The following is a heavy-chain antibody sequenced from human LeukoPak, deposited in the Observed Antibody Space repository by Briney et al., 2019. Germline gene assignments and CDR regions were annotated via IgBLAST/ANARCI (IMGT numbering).Heavy chain of an antibody. D-gene: IGHD6-6*01. CDR3: ARQGSSLRYFHTYLDV. Sequence: GGSLSLFCAASGFPFRSSAMHWVRQAPGKGLEWVALLPYDGTEKYYVESVRGRFTISRDNSNNTLYLQMNSLRVEDTAVYFCARQGSSLRYFHTYLDVWGKGTTVTVSS. V-gene: IGHV3-30*04. CDR1: GFPFRSSA. J-gene: IGHJ6*03. CDR2: LPYDGTEK.